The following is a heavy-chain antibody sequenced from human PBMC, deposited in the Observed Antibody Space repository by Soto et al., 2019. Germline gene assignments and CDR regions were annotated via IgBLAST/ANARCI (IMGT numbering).Heavy chain of an antibody. CDR1: GGTFSSYA. CDR2: IIPIFGTA. CDR3: ARGGYGSGGSCYDYYCMDV. Sequence: QVQLVQSGAEVKKPGSSVKVSCKASGGTFSSYAISWVRQAPGQGLEWMGGIIPIFGTANYAQKFQGRVTITADESTSTADRERSSLRPEDTAVDYCARGGYGSGGSCYDYYCMDVWGQGTTVTVSS. V-gene: IGHV1-69*01. J-gene: IGHJ6*02. D-gene: IGHD2-15*01.